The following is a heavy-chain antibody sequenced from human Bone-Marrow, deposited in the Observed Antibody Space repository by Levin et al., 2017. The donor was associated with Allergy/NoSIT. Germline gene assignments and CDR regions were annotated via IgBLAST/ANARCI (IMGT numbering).Heavy chain of an antibody. Sequence: PGGSLRLSCAASGFTVSSNYMSWVRQAPGKGLEWVSVIYSGGSTYYADSVKGRFTISRDNSKNTLYLQMNSLRAEDTAVYYCARGAEYCGGDCYSLDYWGQGTLVTVSS. CDR3: ARGAEYCGGDCYSLDY. CDR1: GFTVSSNY. V-gene: IGHV3-66*01. J-gene: IGHJ4*02. CDR2: IYSGGST. D-gene: IGHD2-21*02.